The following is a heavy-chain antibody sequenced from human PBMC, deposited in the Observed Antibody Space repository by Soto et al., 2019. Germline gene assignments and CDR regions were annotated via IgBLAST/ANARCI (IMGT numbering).Heavy chain of an antibody. CDR2: IWYDGSNK. J-gene: IGHJ4*02. V-gene: IGHV3-33*01. Sequence: QVQLVESGGGVVQPGRSLRLSCAASGFTFSNYGMHWVRQAPGKGLEWVAVIWYDGSNKYYADSVKGRFTISRDNSKNTLYPQMNSLRAEDTAVYYCASGLDYSSSSQRPPDYWGQGTLVTVS. CDR1: GFTFSNYG. CDR3: ASGLDYSSSSQRPPDY. D-gene: IGHD6-6*01.